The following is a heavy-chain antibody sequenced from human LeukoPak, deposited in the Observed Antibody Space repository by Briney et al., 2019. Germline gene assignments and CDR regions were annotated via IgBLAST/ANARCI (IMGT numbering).Heavy chain of an antibody. CDR2: VHISGRT. Sequence: SETLSLTCTVSGGSISSYYWSWIRQPAGKGLEWIGRVHISGRTNYNPSLKRRVTMSVDTSQNQFSLELSSVTTADTAVYYCARGSYGMDVWGQGTTVTVSS. V-gene: IGHV4-4*07. CDR1: GGSISSYY. J-gene: IGHJ6*02. CDR3: ARGSYGMDV.